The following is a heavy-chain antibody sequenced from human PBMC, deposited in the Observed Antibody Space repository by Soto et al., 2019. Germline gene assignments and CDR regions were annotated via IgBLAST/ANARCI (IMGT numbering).Heavy chain of an antibody. CDR1: GFTFSSYA. CDR3: WYSSSWYPRRPPRYYGMDV. Sequence: GGSLRLSCAASGFTFSSYAMHWVRQAPGKGLEWVAVISYDGSNKYYADSVKGRFTISRDNSKNTLYLQMNSLRAEDTAVYYCWYSSSWYPRRPPRYYGMDVWGQGTTVTVSS. CDR2: ISYDGSNK. D-gene: IGHD6-13*01. V-gene: IGHV3-30-3*01. J-gene: IGHJ6*02.